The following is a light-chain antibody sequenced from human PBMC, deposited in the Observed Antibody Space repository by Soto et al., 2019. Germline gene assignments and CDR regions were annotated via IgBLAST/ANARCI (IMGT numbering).Light chain of an antibody. V-gene: IGKV1-5*03. CDR2: KAS. J-gene: IGKJ4*01. CDR1: QSISSW. CDR3: QQYNFYPLT. Sequence: DIQMTQSPSTLSASVGDRVTITCRASQSISSWLAWYQQKPGKAPKLLIYKASSLESGVPSRFSGSGSGTEFTLTISTLQPDDFASYYCQQYNFYPLTVGGGTKVEIK.